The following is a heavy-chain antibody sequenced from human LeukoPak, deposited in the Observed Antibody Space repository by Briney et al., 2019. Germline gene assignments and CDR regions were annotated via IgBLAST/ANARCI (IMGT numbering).Heavy chain of an antibody. D-gene: IGHD5-18*01. CDR2: INHTGRI. V-gene: IGHV4-34*01. Sequence: SETLSLTCAVYGGSSSGYYWSWIRQPPGKGLEWIGEINHTGRINYNPSLKSRVTISVDTSKNQFSLKVTSVTAADTAVYYCARGYRGYSYGYAWFDYWGQGTLATVSS. J-gene: IGHJ4*02. CDR1: GGSSSGYY. CDR3: ARGYRGYSYGYAWFDY.